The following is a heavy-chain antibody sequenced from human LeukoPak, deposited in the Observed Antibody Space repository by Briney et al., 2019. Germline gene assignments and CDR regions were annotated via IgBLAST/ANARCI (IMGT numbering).Heavy chain of an antibody. CDR3: ARTQDCSGGSCYSPIDY. D-gene: IGHD2-15*01. CDR2: IYYSGST. CDR1: GGSISSSSYY. J-gene: IGHJ4*02. Sequence: PSETLSLTCTVSGGSISSSSYYWGWIRQPPWKGLEWIGSIYYSGSTYYNPSLKSRVTISVDTSKNQFSLKLSSVTAADTAVYYCARTQDCSGGSCYSPIDYWGQGTLVTVSS. V-gene: IGHV4-39*07.